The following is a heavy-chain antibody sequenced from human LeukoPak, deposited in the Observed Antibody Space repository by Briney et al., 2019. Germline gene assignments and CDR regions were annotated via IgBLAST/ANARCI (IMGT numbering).Heavy chain of an antibody. Sequence: GGSLRLSCAASGFTFSSYSMNWVRQAPGKGLEWVSSISSSSSYIYYADSVKGRFTISRDNAKNSLYLQMNSLRAEDTAVYYCARGTSYDYGDYDEAGWFDPWGQGTLVTVSS. J-gene: IGHJ5*02. V-gene: IGHV3-21*01. D-gene: IGHD4-17*01. CDR3: ARGTSYDYGDYDEAGWFDP. CDR1: GFTFSSYS. CDR2: ISSSSSYI.